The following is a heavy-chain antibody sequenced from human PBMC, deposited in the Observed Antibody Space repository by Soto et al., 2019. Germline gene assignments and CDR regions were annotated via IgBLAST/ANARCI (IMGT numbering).Heavy chain of an antibody. J-gene: IGHJ4*02. CDR3: ATVRSSSWYPIFDY. D-gene: IGHD6-13*01. CDR1: GYTLTELS. Sequence: ASVKVSCKVSGYTLTELSMHWVRQAPGKGLEWMGGFDPEDGETIYAQKFQGRVTMTEDTSTDTAYMELSSLRSEDTAVYYCATVRSSSWYPIFDYWGQGTLVTVSS. CDR2: FDPEDGET. V-gene: IGHV1-24*01.